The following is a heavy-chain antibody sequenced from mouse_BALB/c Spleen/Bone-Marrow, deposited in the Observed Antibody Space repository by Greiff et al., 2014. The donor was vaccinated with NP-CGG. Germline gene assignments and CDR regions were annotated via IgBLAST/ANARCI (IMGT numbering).Heavy chain of an antibody. D-gene: IGHD2-14*01. CDR2: ILPGSGTT. CDR3: ARDYRYDGAMDY. Sequence: VQLQESGAELMKPGASVKISCKATGYTFSSYWIEWVKQRPGHGLEWIGEILPGSGTTNYNENFKGKATFTADTSSNTAYMQLSSLTSEDSAAYYCARDYRYDGAMDYWGQGTSVTVSS. V-gene: IGHV1-9*01. CDR1: GYTFSSYW. J-gene: IGHJ4*01.